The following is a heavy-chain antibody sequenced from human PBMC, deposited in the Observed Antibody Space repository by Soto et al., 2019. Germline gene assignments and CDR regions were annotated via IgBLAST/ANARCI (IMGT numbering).Heavy chain of an antibody. V-gene: IGHV3-48*02. CDR1: GFTFSSNS. J-gene: IGHJ5*02. Sequence: EVQVVESGGGLVQPGGSLRLSCAASGFTFSSNSMNWVRQAPGKGLEWISYISSSSSTIYADSVKGRFTIYRDNAKNSLDLQMNSLRDEDHAVYYCARVIWSGHLTSDLWGQGTLVTVSS. CDR3: ARVIWSGHLTSDL. D-gene: IGHD3-3*01. CDR2: ISSSSSTI.